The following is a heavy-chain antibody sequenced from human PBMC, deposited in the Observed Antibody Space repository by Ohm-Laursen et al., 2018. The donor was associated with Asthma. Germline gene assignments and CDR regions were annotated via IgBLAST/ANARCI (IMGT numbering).Heavy chain of an antibody. D-gene: IGHD6-19*01. Sequence: SLRLSCTASGFSFRSYAMHWVRQAPGKGLEWLAVISYDSSLKYYADSVNGRFTISRDDFKSTLYLQMNSLRADDAALYYCERDVRGWFPPALDFWGQGSLVTVSS. V-gene: IGHV3-30-3*01. CDR2: ISYDSSLK. CDR3: ERDVRGWFPPALDF. CDR1: GFSFRSYA. J-gene: IGHJ4*02.